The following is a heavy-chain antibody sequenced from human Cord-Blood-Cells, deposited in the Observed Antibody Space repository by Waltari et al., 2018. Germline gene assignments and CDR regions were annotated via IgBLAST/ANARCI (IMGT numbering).Heavy chain of an antibody. D-gene: IGHD5-12*01. J-gene: IGHJ4*02. V-gene: IGHV1-2*02. CDR1: GSTFTGYY. CDR2: INPNSGGT. CDR3: AREGLFGKRDGYVY. Sequence: GAEVKKPGASVKVSCKASGSTFTGYYMHWVRQAPGQGLEWMGWINPNSGGTNYAQKFQGRVTMTRDTSISTAYMELSRLRSDDTAVYYCAREGLFGKRDGYVYWGQGTLVTVSS.